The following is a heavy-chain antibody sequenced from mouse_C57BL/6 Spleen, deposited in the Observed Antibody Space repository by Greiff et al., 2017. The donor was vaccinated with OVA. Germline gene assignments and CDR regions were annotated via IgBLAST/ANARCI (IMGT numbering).Heavy chain of an antibody. CDR3: ARSGTFGY. CDR2: IRNKANGYTT. CDR1: GFTFTDYY. D-gene: IGHD4-1*01. J-gene: IGHJ2*01. V-gene: IGHV7-3*01. Sequence: EVQLQESGGGLVQPGGSLSLSCAASGFTFTDYYMSWVRQPPGKALEWLGFIRNKANGYTTEYSAFVKGRFTISRDKSQSILYLQMNALRAEDSATYYCARSGTFGYWGPGTTLTVSS.